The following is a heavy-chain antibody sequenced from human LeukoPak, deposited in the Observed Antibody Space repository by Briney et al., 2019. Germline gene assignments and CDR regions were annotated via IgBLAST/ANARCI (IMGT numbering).Heavy chain of an antibody. D-gene: IGHD4-17*01. J-gene: IGHJ1*01. CDR3: ARGSYGAYAESFQQ. Sequence: KPSETLSLTCAVYGGSFSGYYWSWIRQPPGKGLEWIGEINHSGSTTYNPSLKSRVTISVDTSKNQFSLNLSSGTAAYTAIFYCARGSYGAYAESFQQGGQATLVTVSS. V-gene: IGHV4-34*01. CDR1: GGSFSGYY. CDR2: INHSGST.